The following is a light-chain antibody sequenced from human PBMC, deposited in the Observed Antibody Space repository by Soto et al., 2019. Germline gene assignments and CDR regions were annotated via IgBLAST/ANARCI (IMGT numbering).Light chain of an antibody. CDR2: GAS. CDR1: LNVATN. Sequence: TVMTQSPATLSMSPGDRAALSCRASLNVATNMAWYQQKPGQAPSLLIYGASIRATGVPARFTGSGSGTEFTLTINNLQSEDFAVYYCHQYNTGLRTFGRGTRVEV. V-gene: IGKV3-15*01. CDR3: HQYNTGLRT. J-gene: IGKJ1*01.